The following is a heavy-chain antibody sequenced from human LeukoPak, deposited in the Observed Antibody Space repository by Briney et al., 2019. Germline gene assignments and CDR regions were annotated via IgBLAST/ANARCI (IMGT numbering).Heavy chain of an antibody. D-gene: IGHD3-10*01. Sequence: SGGSLRLSCAASGFTFSSYSMNWVRQAPGKGLEWVPSISSSSSYIYYADSVKGRFTISRDNAKNSLYLQMNSLRAEDTAVYYCARDRAAVFDYYGSGSYNYWGQGTLVTVSS. J-gene: IGHJ4*02. V-gene: IGHV3-21*01. CDR1: GFTFSSYS. CDR2: ISSSSSYI. CDR3: ARDRAAVFDYYGSGSYNY.